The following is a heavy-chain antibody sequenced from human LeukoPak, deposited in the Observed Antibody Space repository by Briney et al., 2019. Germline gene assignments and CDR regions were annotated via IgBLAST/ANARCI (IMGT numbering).Heavy chain of an antibody. CDR2: MNPNSGNT. Sequence: ASVKVSCKASGYTFTGYDINWVRQATGQGLEWMGWMNPNSGNTGYAQKFQGGVTMTRNTSISTAYMELSSLRSEDTAVYYCARVMRLRAYYDSSGYRLGYWGQGTLVTVSS. J-gene: IGHJ4*02. V-gene: IGHV1-8*01. CDR1: GYTFTGYD. CDR3: ARVMRLRAYYDSSGYRLGY. D-gene: IGHD3-22*01.